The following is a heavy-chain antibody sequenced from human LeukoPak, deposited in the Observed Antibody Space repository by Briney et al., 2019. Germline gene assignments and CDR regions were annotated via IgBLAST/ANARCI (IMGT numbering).Heavy chain of an antibody. J-gene: IGHJ6*02. V-gene: IGHV4-59*01. CDR2: IYYSGST. Sequence: PSETLSLTCTVSGGSISSYYWSWIRQPPGKGLEWIGYIYYSGSTNYNPSLKSRVTISVDTSKNQFSLKLSSVTAADTAVYYCAREIAAGPYYYYGMDVWGQGTTVTVSS. D-gene: IGHD6-6*01. CDR1: GGSISSYY. CDR3: AREIAAGPYYYYGMDV.